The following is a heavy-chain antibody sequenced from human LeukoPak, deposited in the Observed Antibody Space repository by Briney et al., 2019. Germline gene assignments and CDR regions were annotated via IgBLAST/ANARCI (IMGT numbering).Heavy chain of an antibody. CDR1: GFTFSGHA. Sequence: GGSLRLSCAASGFTFSGHAMSWVRQAPGKGLEWVASISGSGANIDYADFVKGQFTISRDNSKSAVYLQMNSLRADDTAVYYCAQIGAVLIWSIDKWGQGTLVTVSS. J-gene: IGHJ4*02. D-gene: IGHD3-10*01. CDR2: ISGSGANI. CDR3: AQIGAVLIWSIDK. V-gene: IGHV3-23*01.